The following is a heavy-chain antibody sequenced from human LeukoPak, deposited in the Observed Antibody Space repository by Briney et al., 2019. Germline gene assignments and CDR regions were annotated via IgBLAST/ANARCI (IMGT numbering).Heavy chain of an antibody. D-gene: IGHD1-1*01. CDR3: ARDRQLNWFDP. CDR1: GFTFSSYG. J-gene: IGHJ5*02. CDR2: IWYDGSNK. V-gene: IGHV3-33*01. Sequence: PGRSLRLSCAASGFTFSSYGMHWVRQAPGKGLEWVAVIWYDGSNKYYADSVKGRFTIARDNSKNTLYLQMNSLRAEDTAVYYCARDRQLNWFDPWGQGTLVTVSS.